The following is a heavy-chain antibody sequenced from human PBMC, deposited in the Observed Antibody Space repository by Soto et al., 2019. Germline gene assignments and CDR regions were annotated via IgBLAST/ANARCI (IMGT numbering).Heavy chain of an antibody. CDR3: ARRSTTYLNEVIYDI. D-gene: IGHD1-26*01. V-gene: IGHV1-2*02. CDR1: RYTFTSYD. J-gene: IGHJ1*01. CDR2: MRTGSGDT. Sequence: ASVKVSCKASRYTFTSYDIFWVRQSPGQGLEWMGWMRTGSGDTHYAQKFQGSVTMTRDTSISTAYMEMNNLVSDDTAVYYCARRSTTYLNEVIYDIWGQGTLVTVSS.